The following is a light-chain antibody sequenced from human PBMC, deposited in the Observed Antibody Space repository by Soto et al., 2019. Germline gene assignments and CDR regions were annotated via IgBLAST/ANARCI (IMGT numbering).Light chain of an antibody. J-gene: IGLJ1*01. V-gene: IGLV2-14*01. CDR3: SSYTTTNTYV. CDR2: EVS. CDR1: SSDVGGYNY. Sequence: QSALTQPASVSGSPGQSITISCTGTSSDVGGYNYVSWSQQHPGKAPKLMIYEVSNRPSGVSNRFSGSKSGNTASLTISGLQAEDEADYYCSSYTTTNTYVFGTGTKLT.